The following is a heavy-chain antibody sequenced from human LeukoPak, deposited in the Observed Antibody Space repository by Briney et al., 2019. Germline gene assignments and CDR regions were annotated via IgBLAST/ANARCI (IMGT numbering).Heavy chain of an antibody. D-gene: IGHD2-2*02. CDR3: ARPGADCGSAGCYTYPYYGLDV. V-gene: IGHV1-18*01. J-gene: IGHJ6*02. CDR2: ISAYNGNT. Sequence: GASVKVSCKASGYSFSGHGITWVRQAPGQGLEWMGWISAYNGNTEYAQNLQGRDTMTTDISTSTAYMELRSLRSDDTAVYYCARPGADCGSAGCYTYPYYGLDVWGQGATVTVSS. CDR1: GYSFSGHG.